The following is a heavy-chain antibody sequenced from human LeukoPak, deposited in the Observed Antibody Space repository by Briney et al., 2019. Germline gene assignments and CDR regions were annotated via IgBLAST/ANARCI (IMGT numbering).Heavy chain of an antibody. D-gene: IGHD3-9*01. CDR1: GYTFTSYG. V-gene: IGHV1-18*01. CDR2: ISAYNGNT. J-gene: IGHJ5*02. CDR3: AREADGDYDILTGYYRGAFDP. Sequence: GASVKVSCKASGYTFTSYGISWARQAPGQGLEWMGWISAYNGNTNYAQKLQGRVTMTTDTSTSTAYMELRSLRSDDTAVYYCAREADGDYDILTGYYRGAFDPWGQGTLVTVSS.